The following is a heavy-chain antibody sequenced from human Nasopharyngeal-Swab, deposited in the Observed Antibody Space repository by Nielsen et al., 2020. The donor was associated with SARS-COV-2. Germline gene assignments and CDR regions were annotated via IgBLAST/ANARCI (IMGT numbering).Heavy chain of an antibody. CDR1: GGSISTYY. CDR3: ARDATTKAYYYYMDV. V-gene: IGHV4-59*01. D-gene: IGHD4-17*01. CDR2: SYYSGST. Sequence: GSLRLSCTVSGGSISTYYWSWIRQPPGKGLEWIGYSYYSGSTNYNPSLKSRVTISVDTSKNQFSLKLSSVTAADTAVYYCARDATTKAYYYYMDVWGKGTTVTVSS. J-gene: IGHJ6*03.